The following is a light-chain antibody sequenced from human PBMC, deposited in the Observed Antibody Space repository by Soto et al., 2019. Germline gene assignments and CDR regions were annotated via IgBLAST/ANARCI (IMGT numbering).Light chain of an antibody. CDR1: QSVSDY. J-gene: IGKJ1*01. Sequence: IVLTQSPAIMSLSPGERASLSCRASQSVSDYLAWYQQKPGQAPRLFIYDVSKRATGIPARFSGSGSGTDFTLTISSLEPEDFAVYFCQQRYDWPWTFGLGTKVDIK. V-gene: IGKV3-11*01. CDR2: DVS. CDR3: QQRYDWPWT.